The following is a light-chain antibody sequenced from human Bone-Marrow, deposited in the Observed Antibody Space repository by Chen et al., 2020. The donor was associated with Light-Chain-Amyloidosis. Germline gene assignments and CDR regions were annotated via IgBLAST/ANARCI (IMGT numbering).Light chain of an antibody. J-gene: IGLJ3*02. CDR1: NIGSTS. Sequence: SYVLTQPSSVSVAPGQTATIACGGNNIGSTSVHWYQQTPGQAPLLVVCDDSDGPAGIPERWSGSNAGNPATRTIRWVEAGEEADYYCQVWDSSSDRPVFGGGTKLTVL. V-gene: IGLV3-21*02. CDR3: QVWDSSSDRPV. CDR2: DDS.